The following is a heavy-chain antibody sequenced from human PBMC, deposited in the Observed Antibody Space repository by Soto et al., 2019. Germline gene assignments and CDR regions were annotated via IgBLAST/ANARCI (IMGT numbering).Heavy chain of an antibody. J-gene: IGHJ3*02. CDR3: ARDMYYYDSSGFKAFDT. Sequence: GGSLRLSCAASGFTFSSYSMNWVRQAPGKGLEWVSSISSSSSYIYYADSVKGRFTISRDNAKNSLYLQMNSLRAEDTAVYYCARDMYYYDSSGFKAFDTGGQGTMVTVSS. CDR1: GFTFSSYS. D-gene: IGHD3-22*01. CDR2: ISSSSSYI. V-gene: IGHV3-21*01.